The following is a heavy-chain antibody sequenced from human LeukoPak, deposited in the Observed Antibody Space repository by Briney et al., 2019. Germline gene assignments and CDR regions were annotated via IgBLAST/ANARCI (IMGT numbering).Heavy chain of an antibody. D-gene: IGHD4-4*01. V-gene: IGHV3-30*18. CDR2: ISYDGSNK. CDR3: AKHRPSNPNWFDP. Sequence: GGSLRLSCAASGFTFSSYGMHWVRQAPGKGLEWVAVISYDGSNKYYADSVKGRFTISRDNSKNTLYLQMNSLRAEDTAVYYCAKHRPSNPNWFDPWGQGTLVTVSS. CDR1: GFTFSSYG. J-gene: IGHJ5*02.